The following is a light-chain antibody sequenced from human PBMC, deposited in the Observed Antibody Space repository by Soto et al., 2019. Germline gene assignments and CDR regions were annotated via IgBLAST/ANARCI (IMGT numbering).Light chain of an antibody. Sequence: QSALTQPASVSGSPGQSNTISCTGTSSDVGGYNYVSWYQQHPGKAPKLMIYDVSNRPSGVSNRFSGSKSGNTASLTISGLQAEDEADYYCSSYTSSSFVVFGGGTKLTVL. J-gene: IGLJ2*01. CDR2: DVS. V-gene: IGLV2-14*01. CDR3: SSYTSSSFVV. CDR1: SSDVGGYNY.